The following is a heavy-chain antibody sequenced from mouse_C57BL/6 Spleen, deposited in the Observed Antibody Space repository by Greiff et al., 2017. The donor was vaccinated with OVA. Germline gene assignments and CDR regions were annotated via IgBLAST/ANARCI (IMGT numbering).Heavy chain of an antibody. CDR3: ARRGIYSNYGGYWYFDV. V-gene: IGHV1-69*01. CDR2: IDPSDSYT. J-gene: IGHJ1*03. Sequence: QVQLQQPGAELVMPGASVKLSCKASGYTFTSYWMHWVKQRPGQGLEWIGEIDPSDSYTNYNQKFKGKSTLTVDKSSSTAYMQLSSLTSEDSAVYYCARRGIYSNYGGYWYFDVWGTGTTVTVSS. D-gene: IGHD2-5*01. CDR1: GYTFTSYW.